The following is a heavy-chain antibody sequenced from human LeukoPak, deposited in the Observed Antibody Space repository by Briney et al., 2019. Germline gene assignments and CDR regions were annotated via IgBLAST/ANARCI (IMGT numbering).Heavy chain of an antibody. CDR2: ISYDGTNK. D-gene: IGHD6-13*01. CDR1: GFTFSTYT. J-gene: IGHJ4*02. CDR3: ARNPTAAAPDY. V-gene: IGHV3-30*04. Sequence: GGSLRLSCAASGFTFSTYTMHWVRQAPGKGLEWVAVISYDGTNKHYADSVNGRFTISRDNSKNTFYLQMNSLRAEDTAVYYCARNPTAAAPDYWGQGTLVTVSS.